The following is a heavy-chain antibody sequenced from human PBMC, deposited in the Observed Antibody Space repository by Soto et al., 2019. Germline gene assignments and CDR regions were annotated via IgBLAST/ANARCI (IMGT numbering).Heavy chain of an antibody. CDR1: GGTFSSYA. D-gene: IGHD3-3*01. CDR3: ARARITIFGVVTPYYYYYGMDV. V-gene: IGHV1-69*01. CDR2: MIPIFGTA. Sequence: QVQLVQSGAEVKKPGSSVKVSCKASGGTFSSYAISWVRQAPGQGLEWMGGMIPIFGTANYAQKFQGRVTITADASTSTAYMELSSLRSEDTAVYYCARARITIFGVVTPYYYYYGMDVWGQGTTVTVSS. J-gene: IGHJ6*02.